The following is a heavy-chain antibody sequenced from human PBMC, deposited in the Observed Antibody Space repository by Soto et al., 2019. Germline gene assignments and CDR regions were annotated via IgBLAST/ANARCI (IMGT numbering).Heavy chain of an antibody. CDR3: ARGGGIYSISWPLDY. Sequence: ASVKVSCKASGYTFTNYGISWVRQAPGQGLEWMGWTSDYNGNANYAQKFQGRVTLTTDTSTSTAYMELRSLRSDDTAVYYCARGGGIYSISWPLDYWGQGTLVTVSS. D-gene: IGHD6-13*01. CDR2: TSDYNGNA. V-gene: IGHV1-18*04. CDR1: GYTFTNYG. J-gene: IGHJ4*02.